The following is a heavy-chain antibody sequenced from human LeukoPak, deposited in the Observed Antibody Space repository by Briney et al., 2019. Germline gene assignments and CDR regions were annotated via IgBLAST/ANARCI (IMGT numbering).Heavy chain of an antibody. CDR2: LKRDGSEE. CDR3: ARDYRSSSGRSIDY. J-gene: IGHJ4*02. D-gene: IGHD6-6*01. V-gene: IGHV3-7*01. CDR1: GFTFSTYW. Sequence: YPGGSLRLSCVASGFTFSTYWMTWVRQAPGKGLEWVANLKRDGSEEYYVDSVKGRFTISRDNAKNSLYLQMNSLRAEDTAVYYCARDYRSSSGRSIDYWGQGTLVTVSS.